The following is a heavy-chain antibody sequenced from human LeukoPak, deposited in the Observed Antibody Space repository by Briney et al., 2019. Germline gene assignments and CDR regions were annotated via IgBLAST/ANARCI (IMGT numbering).Heavy chain of an antibody. CDR3: ARGLAAMADY. V-gene: IGHV3-48*01. Sequence: GGSLRLSCAASGFTFSSYSMNWVRQAPGKGLEWVSYISSSSTIYYADSVKGRFTISRDNAKNSLYLQMNSLRAEDTAVYYCARGLAAMADYWGQGTLVTVSS. CDR1: GFTFSSYS. CDR2: ISSSSTI. D-gene: IGHD5-18*01. J-gene: IGHJ4*02.